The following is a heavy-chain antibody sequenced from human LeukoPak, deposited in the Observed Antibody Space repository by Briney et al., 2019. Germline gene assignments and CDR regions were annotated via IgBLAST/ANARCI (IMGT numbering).Heavy chain of an antibody. J-gene: IGHJ5*02. CDR3: ARTVEQHPENWFDP. D-gene: IGHD6-13*01. CDR2: IYHSGST. CDR1: GGSISSSNW. Sequence: PSGTLSLTCAVSGGSISSSNWWSWVRQPPGKGLEWIGEIYHSGSTNYNPSLKSRVTISVDKSKNQFSLKLSSVTAADTAMYYCARTVEQHPENWFDPWGQGTLVTVSS. V-gene: IGHV4-4*02.